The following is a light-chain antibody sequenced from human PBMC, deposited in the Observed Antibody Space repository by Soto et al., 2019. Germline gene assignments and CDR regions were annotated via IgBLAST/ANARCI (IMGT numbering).Light chain of an antibody. CDR3: QQRSSSPHT. J-gene: IGKJ4*02. CDR1: QSVSSSY. V-gene: IGKV3-20*01. CDR2: GAS. Sequence: EIVLTQSPGTPSLSPGERATLSCRASQSVSSSYLAWYQQKPGQAPRLLIYGASSRATGIPARFSGSGSGTEFTLTINSLEPEDFAVYYCQQRSSSPHTFGRGTKVDIK.